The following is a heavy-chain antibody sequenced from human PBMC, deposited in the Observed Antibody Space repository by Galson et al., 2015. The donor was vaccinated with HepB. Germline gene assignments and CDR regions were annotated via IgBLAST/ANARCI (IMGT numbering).Heavy chain of an antibody. V-gene: IGHV3-48*01. CDR3: ARDLIYFDY. CDR2: ISSSSSTI. J-gene: IGHJ4*02. D-gene: IGHD3/OR15-3a*01. Sequence: SLRLSCAASGFTFSSYSMNWVRQAPGKGLEWVSYISSSSSTIYYADSVKGRFTISRDNAKNSLYLQMNSLRAEDTAVYYCARDLIYFDYWGQGTLVTVSS. CDR1: GFTFSSYS.